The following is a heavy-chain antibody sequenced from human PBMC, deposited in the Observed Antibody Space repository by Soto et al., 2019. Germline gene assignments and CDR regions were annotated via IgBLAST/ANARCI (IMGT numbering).Heavy chain of an antibody. CDR3: ARVRIAAAGNRLFDY. D-gene: IGHD6-13*01. CDR1: GFTFSSYS. CDR2: ISSSSSYI. V-gene: IGHV3-21*01. J-gene: IGHJ4*02. Sequence: EVQLVESRGGLVKPGGSLRLSCAASGFTFSSYSMNWVRQAPGKGLEWVSSISSSSSYIYYADSVKGRFTISRDNAKNSLYLQMNSLRAEDTAVYYCARVRIAAAGNRLFDYWGQGTLVTVSS.